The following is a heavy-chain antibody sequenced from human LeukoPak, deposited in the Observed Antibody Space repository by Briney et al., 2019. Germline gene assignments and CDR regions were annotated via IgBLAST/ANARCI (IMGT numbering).Heavy chain of an antibody. CDR1: GGSISSGDYY. Sequence: SDTLSLTCTVSGGSISSGDYYWSWIRQPPGKGLEWIGYIYYSGSTYYNPSLRSRVTISVDTSKNQFSLKLSSVTAADTAVYYCARDLPWGAYCGGDCSAGWFDPWGQGTLVTVSS. CDR2: IYYSGST. J-gene: IGHJ5*02. CDR3: ARDLPWGAYCGGDCSAGWFDP. V-gene: IGHV4-30-4*02. D-gene: IGHD2-21*02.